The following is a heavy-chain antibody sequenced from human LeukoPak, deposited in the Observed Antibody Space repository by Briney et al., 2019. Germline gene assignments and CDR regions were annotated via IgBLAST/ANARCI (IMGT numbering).Heavy chain of an antibody. CDR2: IYYSGST. CDR1: GGSISSGGYY. V-gene: IGHV4-31*03. J-gene: IGHJ4*02. D-gene: IGHD1-26*01. Sequence: SQTLSLTCTDSGGSISSGGYYWSWIRQHPGTGLEWIGYIYYSGSTYYNPSLKSRVTISVDTSKNQFSLKLSSVTAADTAVYYCASSGLISLSFDYWGQGTLVTVSS. CDR3: ASSGLISLSFDY.